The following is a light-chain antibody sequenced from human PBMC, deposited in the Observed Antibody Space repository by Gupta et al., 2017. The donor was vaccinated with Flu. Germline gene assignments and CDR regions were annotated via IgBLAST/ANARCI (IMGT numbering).Light chain of an antibody. CDR3: LQRSNWPLYS. J-gene: IGKJ2*01. Sequence: ERATLSCRASQSVSTYLAWYQQKPGQAPRLLIYEASNRATGIPARFSGSGSWTDFTLTISSLEPEDFAVYYCLQRSNWPLYSFGQGTKLEI. V-gene: IGKV3-11*01. CDR1: QSVSTY. CDR2: EAS.